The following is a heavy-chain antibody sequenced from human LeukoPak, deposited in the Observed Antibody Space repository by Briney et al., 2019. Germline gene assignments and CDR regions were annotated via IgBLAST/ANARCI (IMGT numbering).Heavy chain of an antibody. CDR1: GFTFSGSA. J-gene: IGHJ6*03. CDR3: TRHRERDGYSYDPSYYYYYYMDV. V-gene: IGHV3-73*01. CDR2: IRSKANSYPT. Sequence: GGSLRLSCAASGFTFSGSAMHWVRQASGKGLEWVGRIRSKANSYPTAYAASVKGRFTISRDDSKNTAYLQMNSLKTEDTAVYYCTRHRERDGYSYDPSYYYYYYMDVWGKGTTVTVSS. D-gene: IGHD5-18*01.